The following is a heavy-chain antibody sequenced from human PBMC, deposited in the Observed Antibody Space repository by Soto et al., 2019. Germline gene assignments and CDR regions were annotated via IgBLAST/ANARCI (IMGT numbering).Heavy chain of an antibody. D-gene: IGHD2-15*01. CDR2: ISYDGSNK. V-gene: IGHV3-30*18. J-gene: IGHJ6*02. CDR1: GLTFISYG. Sequence: PGGSLRLSCASSGLTFISYGMHWVRQAPGKGLEWVAVISYDGSNKYYADSVKGRFTISRDNSKNTLYLQMNSLRAEDTAVYYCAKPFVAATYYYYYGMDVWGQGTTVTVSS. CDR3: AKPFVAATYYYYYGMDV.